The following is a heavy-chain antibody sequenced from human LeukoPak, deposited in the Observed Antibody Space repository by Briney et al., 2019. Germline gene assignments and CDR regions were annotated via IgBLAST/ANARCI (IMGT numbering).Heavy chain of an antibody. CDR1: GGSISSSSYY. CDR3: ARQARDYGDNWFDP. CDR2: IYYSGST. Sequence: SETLSLTCTVSGGSISSSSYYWGWIRQPPGKGLEWIGSIYYSGSTYYNPSLKSRVTISVDTSKNQFSLKLSSVTAADTAVYYCARQARDYGDNWFDPRGQGTLVTVSS. D-gene: IGHD4-17*01. V-gene: IGHV4-39*01. J-gene: IGHJ5*02.